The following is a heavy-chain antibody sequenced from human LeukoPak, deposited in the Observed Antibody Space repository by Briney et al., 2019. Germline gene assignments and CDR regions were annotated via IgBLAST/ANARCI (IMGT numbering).Heavy chain of an antibody. V-gene: IGHV4-59*01. CDR2: VYYTGST. Sequence: SETLSLTCTVSGGSINSYYWSWIRQPPGKGLERIGYVYYTGSTNYSPSLKSRVTISVDTSKNQLSLKLTSVTAADTAVYYCAREDSSSRFDYWGQGSLVTVSS. CDR1: GGSINSYY. CDR3: AREDSSSRFDY. J-gene: IGHJ4*02. D-gene: IGHD6-13*01.